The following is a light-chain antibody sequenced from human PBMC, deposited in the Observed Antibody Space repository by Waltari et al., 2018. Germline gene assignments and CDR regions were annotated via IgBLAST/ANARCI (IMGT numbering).Light chain of an antibody. V-gene: IGLV2-14*03. CDR2: DVS. J-gene: IGLJ1*01. CDR1: SRDVGATTY. Sequence: QSALTQPASVSGSPGQSITISCPGTSRDVGATTYLSWYQQHPGKVPKVMIFDVSNRPSGVSNRFSGSKSGNTASLTISGLQAEDEADYYCASYTSRNTLVFGSGTKVTIL. CDR3: ASYTSRNTLV.